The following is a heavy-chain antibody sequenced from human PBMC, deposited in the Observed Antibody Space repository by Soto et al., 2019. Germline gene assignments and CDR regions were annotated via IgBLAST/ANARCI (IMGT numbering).Heavy chain of an antibody. CDR1: GFTFSSYE. D-gene: IGHD5-12*01. Sequence: GGSLRLSCAASGFTFSSYEMNWVRQAPGKGLEWVSYISSSGSTIYYADSVKGRFTISRDNAKNSLYLQMNSLRAEDTAVYYCARVIEMATINWGQGTLVTVSS. CDR2: ISSSGSTI. V-gene: IGHV3-48*03. J-gene: IGHJ4*02. CDR3: ARVIEMATIN.